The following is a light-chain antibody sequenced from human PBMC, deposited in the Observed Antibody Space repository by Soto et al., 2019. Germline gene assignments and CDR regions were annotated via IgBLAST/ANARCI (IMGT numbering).Light chain of an antibody. CDR2: EVN. J-gene: IGLJ7*01. V-gene: IGLV2-8*01. CDR1: SSDVGAYNY. CDR3: SSYAGSNV. Sequence: QSALTQPPSASGSPGQSVAISCTGTSSDVGAYNYVSWYQQHPGKAPKLMIYEVNKRPSGVPDRFSGSKSGNTASLTVSGLQAEDEADYYCSSYAGSNVFGTGTQLTVL.